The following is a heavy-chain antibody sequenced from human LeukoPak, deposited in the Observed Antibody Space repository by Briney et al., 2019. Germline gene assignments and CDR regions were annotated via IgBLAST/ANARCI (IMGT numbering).Heavy chain of an antibody. CDR2: IRSKVNNYAT. CDR3: TRRSGDDSRGYYDY. J-gene: IGHJ4*02. CDR1: GFTFSGSA. Sequence: GGSLRLSCAASGFTFSGSAMHWVRQASGKGLEWVGRIRSKVNNYATAYAASVKGRFTISRDESKNTAYLQMYSLKTEDTAVYCCTRRSGDDSRGYYDYWGQGTLVTVSS. D-gene: IGHD3-22*01. V-gene: IGHV3-73*01.